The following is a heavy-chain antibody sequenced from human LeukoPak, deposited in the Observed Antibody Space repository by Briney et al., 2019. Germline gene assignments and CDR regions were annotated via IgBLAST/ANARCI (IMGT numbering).Heavy chain of an antibody. CDR1: GGSISTYY. CDR3: ARHRYDPTAFDY. J-gene: IGHJ4*02. Sequence: SENLSLTCTVSGGSISTYYWSWIRQPPGKGLEWIGYIYYSGNTNYNPSLKSRVTISVDTSKNQFSLKLSSVTAADTAVYYCARHRYDPTAFDYWGQGTLVTVSS. V-gene: IGHV4-59*08. CDR2: IYYSGNT. D-gene: IGHD5-12*01.